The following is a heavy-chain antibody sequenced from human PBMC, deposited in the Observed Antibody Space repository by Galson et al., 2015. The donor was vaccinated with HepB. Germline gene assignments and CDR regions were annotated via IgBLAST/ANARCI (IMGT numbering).Heavy chain of an antibody. CDR1: GDSVSNNNAA. CDR2: TYYRARWYS. J-gene: IGHJ6*02. D-gene: IGHD6-13*01. V-gene: IGHV6-1*01. CDR3: ARAPGTIYYGMDV. Sequence: CAISGDSVSNNNAAWNRIRQSPSRGLEWLGRTYYRARWYSDYAVSVRSRIIINADTSKNQFSLQLNSVTPEDTAVYYCARAPGTIYYGMDVWGQGTTVTVSS.